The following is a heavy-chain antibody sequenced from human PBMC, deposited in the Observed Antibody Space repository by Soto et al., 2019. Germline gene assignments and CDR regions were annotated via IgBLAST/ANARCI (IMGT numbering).Heavy chain of an antibody. V-gene: IGHV4-4*02. J-gene: IGHJ4*02. CDR1: GGSINTDSW. D-gene: IGHD6-6*01. CDR2: LHRSRGT. CDR3: ESREEARPF. Sequence: QVQLQESGPGLVSPLGTLSLTCAVSGGSINTDSWWTWVRQPPGKWLEWIWELHRSRGTNYNSSLKSRVTISIERSTNQFSLRLYSVTAADTAVYYCESREEARPFWGQGTLVTVSS.